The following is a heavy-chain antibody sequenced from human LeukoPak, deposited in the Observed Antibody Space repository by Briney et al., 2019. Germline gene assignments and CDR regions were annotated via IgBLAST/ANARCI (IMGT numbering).Heavy chain of an antibody. V-gene: IGHV3-20*04. CDR2: ITNWNGGST. Sequence: TGGSLRLSCEASGFTFDDYGMSLVRQSTGKGLEWVSAITNWNGGSTGYADSVRGRFTISRDNAKNSLYLQMNSLRAEDTALYYCARCSRSSADCYSAFDIWGQGTMVTVSS. D-gene: IGHD2-2*02. CDR3: ARCSRSSADCYSAFDI. J-gene: IGHJ3*02. CDR1: GFTFDDYG.